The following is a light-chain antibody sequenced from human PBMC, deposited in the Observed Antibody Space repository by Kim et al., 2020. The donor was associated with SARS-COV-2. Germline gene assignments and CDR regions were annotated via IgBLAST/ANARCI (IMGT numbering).Light chain of an antibody. J-gene: IGLJ2*01. CDR3: QVWDITSYHVV. Sequence: SYELTQPPSVSVAPGKTARITCGGNNIGSKNVHWYQRKPGQAPVLVIYYDSDRPSGIPERFSGSNSGNIATLTIIRVEAGDEADYYCQVWDITSYHVVFVGGTQLTVL. CDR1: NIGSKN. V-gene: IGLV3-21*04. CDR2: YDS.